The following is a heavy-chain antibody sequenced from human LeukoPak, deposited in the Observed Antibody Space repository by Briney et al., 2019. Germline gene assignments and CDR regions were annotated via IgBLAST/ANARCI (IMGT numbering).Heavy chain of an antibody. CDR3: ARDGKPGDRYHDSSGYRLGY. J-gene: IGHJ4*02. D-gene: IGHD3-22*01. CDR2: ISAYNGNT. Sequence: ASVKVSCKASGYTFTSYGISWVRQAPGQGLEWMGWISAYNGNTNYAQKLQGRVTMTTDTSTSTAYMELRSLRSDDTAVYYCARDGKPGDRYHDSSGYRLGYWGQGTLVTVSS. CDR1: GYTFTSYG. V-gene: IGHV1-18*01.